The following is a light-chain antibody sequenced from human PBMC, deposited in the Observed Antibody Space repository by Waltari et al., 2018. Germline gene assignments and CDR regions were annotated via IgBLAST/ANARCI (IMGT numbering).Light chain of an antibody. CDR1: SSDVGYNY. CDR3: SSYITSSTL. Sequence: QSALTQPASVSGSPGQSITISCTGTSSDVGYNYVSWYQQFPGKAPKLVIYDVSHRPSEVSNRFSGSKSGNTASLTISGLQAEDEADYLCSSYITSSTLFGGGTKLTVL. CDR2: DVS. V-gene: IGLV2-14*01. J-gene: IGLJ2*01.